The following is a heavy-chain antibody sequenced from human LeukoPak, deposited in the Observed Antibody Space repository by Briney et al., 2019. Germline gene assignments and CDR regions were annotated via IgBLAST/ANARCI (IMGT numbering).Heavy chain of an antibody. J-gene: IGHJ4*02. CDR2: IIHSGST. CDR1: GGSFSGYY. CDR3: ARAPCGGDCYSDY. Sequence: SETLSLTCAVYGGSFSGYYWSWIRQPLGKGLEWIGEIIHSGSTNYNPSLKSRVTISVDTSKNQFSLKLSSVTAADTAVYYCARAPCGGDCYSDYWGQGTLVTVSS. V-gene: IGHV4-34*12. D-gene: IGHD2-21*02.